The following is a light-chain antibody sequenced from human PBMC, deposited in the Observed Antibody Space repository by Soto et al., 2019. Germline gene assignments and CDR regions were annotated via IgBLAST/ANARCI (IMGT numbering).Light chain of an antibody. CDR3: QSYDRSLSGFYV. CDR2: DNS. V-gene: IGLV1-40*01. CDR1: SSNIGAGYD. J-gene: IGLJ1*01. Sequence: QSVLTQPPSVSGAPGQRVTISCTGSSSNIGAGYDVHWYQQLPGTAPKLLIYDNSNRPSGVPDRFSGSKSGTSASLAITGLQAEDESDYYCQSYDRSLSGFYVFGTGTKLTVL.